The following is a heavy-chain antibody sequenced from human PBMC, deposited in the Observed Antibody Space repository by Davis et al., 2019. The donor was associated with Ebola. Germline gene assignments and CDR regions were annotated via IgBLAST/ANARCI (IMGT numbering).Heavy chain of an antibody. V-gene: IGHV4-34*01. J-gene: IGHJ5*02. CDR3: ARGYSYGPYNWFDP. D-gene: IGHD5-18*01. CDR1: GGSFSGYY. Sequence: MPSETLSLTCAVYGGSFSGYYWSWIRQPPGKGLEWIGEINHSGSTNYNPSLKSRVTISVDTSKNQFSLKLSFVTAADTAVYYCARGYSYGPYNWFDPWGQGTLVTVSS. CDR2: INHSGST.